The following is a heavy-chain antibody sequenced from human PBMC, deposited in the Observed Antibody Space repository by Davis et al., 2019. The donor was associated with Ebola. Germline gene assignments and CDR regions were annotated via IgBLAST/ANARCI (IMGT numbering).Heavy chain of an antibody. D-gene: IGHD6-6*01. V-gene: IGHV3-30-3*01. CDR1: GFTFNSHA. J-gene: IGHJ4*02. CDR2: ISYHGINK. CDR3: AKDGRRIAARPGSLIHDY. Sequence: GGSLRLSCAAAGFTFNSHAMHWVRQAPGKGLEWVAVISYHGINKGCAESVKGRFTISRDNSKNTLYLQMNSLRAEDTAVYYCAKDGRRIAARPGSLIHDYWGQGTLVTVSS.